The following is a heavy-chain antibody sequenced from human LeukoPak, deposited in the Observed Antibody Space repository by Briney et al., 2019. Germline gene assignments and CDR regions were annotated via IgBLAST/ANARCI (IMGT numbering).Heavy chain of an antibody. CDR3: ARDQSGYSYGYGDYYYYMDV. V-gene: IGHV4-61*10. CDR2: IYYSGST. Sequence: SETLSLTCNVSGGSISSGRYYWSWIRQPAGKGPEWIESIYYSGSTYYNPSLKSRVTISVDTSKNQFSLKLSSVTAADTAVYYCARDQSGYSYGYGDYYYYMDVWGKGTTVTISS. CDR1: GGSISSGRYY. J-gene: IGHJ6*03. D-gene: IGHD5-18*01.